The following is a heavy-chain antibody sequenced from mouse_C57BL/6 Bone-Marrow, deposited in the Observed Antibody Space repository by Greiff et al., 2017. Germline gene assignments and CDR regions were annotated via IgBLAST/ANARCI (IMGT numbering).Heavy chain of an antibody. V-gene: IGHV1-39*01. CDR3: ASRCSNLDY. CDR1: GYSFTDYN. CDR2: INPNYGNT. D-gene: IGHD2-5*01. J-gene: IGHJ2*01. Sequence: EVQLQQSGPELVKPGASVKISCKASGYSFTDYNMNWVKQSNGKSLEWIGVINPNYGNTSYTQNFKGKATLTVDQSSSTTYMQLNSLTSEDSAVYYCASRCSNLDYWGQGTTLTVSS.